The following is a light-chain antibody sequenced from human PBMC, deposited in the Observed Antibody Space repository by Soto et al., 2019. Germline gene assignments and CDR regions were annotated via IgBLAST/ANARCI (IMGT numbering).Light chain of an antibody. CDR3: SSSSISTAYL. Sequence: QSVLTQPASVSGSPGQSITISCTGTSXDVGGYDYVSWYQLHPGKAPKLMIFEVSNRPSGVSYRFSGSKSGNTASLTISGLQVEDEADYFCSSSSISTAYLFGTGTKVTVL. CDR1: SXDVGGYDY. J-gene: IGLJ1*01. V-gene: IGLV2-14*01. CDR2: EVS.